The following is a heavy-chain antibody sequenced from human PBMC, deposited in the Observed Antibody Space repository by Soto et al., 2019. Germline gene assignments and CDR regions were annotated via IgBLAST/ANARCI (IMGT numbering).Heavy chain of an antibody. CDR1: GGTFSRFS. V-gene: IGHV1-69*12. CDR2: IMPMFGTE. CDR3: AIDSRYRVAAFDI. Sequence: QVQLVQSGAEVKKPGSSVKVSCKASGGTFSRFSFNWVRQAPGQGLEWMGGIMPMFGTEKYAQKFQDKVTLNADESTGTAYMELSRLTSEDTAVYYCAIDSRYRVAAFDIWGQGTLVTVSS. D-gene: IGHD5-18*01. J-gene: IGHJ3*02.